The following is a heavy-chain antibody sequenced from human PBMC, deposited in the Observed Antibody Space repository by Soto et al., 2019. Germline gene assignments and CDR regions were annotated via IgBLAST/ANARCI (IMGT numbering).Heavy chain of an antibody. V-gene: IGHV4-39*07. Sequence: SETLSLTCTVSGGSVSSSSYSWGWIRQSPGKGLEWIGTIYSSENTYYNPSLLSRVTISVDRSKNQFSLKLSSVTAADTAVYYCARVGNCISTSCYGIDVWSQGTTVTVSS. D-gene: IGHD2-2*01. CDR1: GGSVSSSSYS. CDR3: ARVGNCISTSCYGIDV. J-gene: IGHJ6*02. CDR2: IYSSENT.